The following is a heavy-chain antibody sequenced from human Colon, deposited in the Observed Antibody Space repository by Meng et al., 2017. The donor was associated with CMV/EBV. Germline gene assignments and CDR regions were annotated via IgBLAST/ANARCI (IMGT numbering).Heavy chain of an antibody. V-gene: IGHV4-59*11. CDR1: GDSLRDHY. J-gene: IGHJ4*02. CDR2: VYYSGSA. CDR3: ARGVGHATNNSLDH. Sequence: SETLSLTCTVSGDSLRDHYWSWIRQPPGKGLEWMGYVYYSGSATYSPSLRSRITISVDTSRNQISLKLRSVTAADTATYFCARGVGHATNNSLDHWGQGTLVTVSS. D-gene: IGHD1-1*01.